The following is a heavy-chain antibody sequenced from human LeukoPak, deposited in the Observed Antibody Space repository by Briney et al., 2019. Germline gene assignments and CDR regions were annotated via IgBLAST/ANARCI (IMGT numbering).Heavy chain of an antibody. CDR1: GFTFSNAW. CDR2: IQSKTDGGTT. V-gene: IGHV3-15*01. CDR3: TGPGEYSSSSVIDY. D-gene: IGHD6-6*01. J-gene: IGHJ4*02. Sequence: GGSLRVSCAASGFTFSNAWMNWFRQAPGKGLEWVGRIQSKTDGGTTDYAAPVKGRFTISRDDSKNTVYLQMNSLKTEDTAVYYCTGPGEYSSSSVIDYWGQGTLVTVSS.